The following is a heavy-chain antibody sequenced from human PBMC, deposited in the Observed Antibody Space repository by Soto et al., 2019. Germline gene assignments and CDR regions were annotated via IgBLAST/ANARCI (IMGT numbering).Heavy chain of an antibody. Sequence: GGSLRLSCAASGFTFSSYAMSWVRQAPGKGLEWVSAISGSGGSTYYADSVKGRFTISRDNSKNTLYLQMNSLRAEDTAVYYCAKPTGGYSSGWYGAGYFDYWGQGTLVTVSS. CDR1: GFTFSSYA. CDR2: ISGSGGST. J-gene: IGHJ4*02. D-gene: IGHD6-19*01. CDR3: AKPTGGYSSGWYGAGYFDY. V-gene: IGHV3-23*01.